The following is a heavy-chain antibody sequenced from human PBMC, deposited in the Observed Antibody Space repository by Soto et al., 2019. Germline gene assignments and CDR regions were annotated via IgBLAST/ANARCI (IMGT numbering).Heavy chain of an antibody. CDR3: ARVPGP. V-gene: IGHV4-4*02. CDR2: ISQSGGT. J-gene: IGHJ5*02. D-gene: IGHD7-27*01. Sequence: PSETLSLTCAVSGDSISSNNWWNWVRQPPGKGLEWIGEISQSGGTNYNPSLKSRVTISVDRSKNQFSLKLSSVTAADTAVYYCARVPGPWGQGTLVTVSS. CDR1: GDSISSNNW.